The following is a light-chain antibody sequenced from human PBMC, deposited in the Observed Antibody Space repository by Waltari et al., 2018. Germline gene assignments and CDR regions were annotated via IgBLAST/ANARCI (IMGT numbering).Light chain of an antibody. CDR1: KNVTTY. CDR3: QHYNNWPLT. CDR2: SAS. J-gene: IGKJ4*01. Sequence: EIVMTQSPATLSVSPGERATLSCRASKNVTTYLAWYQQKPGQAPGLLIHSASIRATDIPGRFSGSGSGTEFTLTISGLQSEDFAVYFCQHYNNWPLTFGGGTKVEIK. V-gene: IGKV3-15*01.